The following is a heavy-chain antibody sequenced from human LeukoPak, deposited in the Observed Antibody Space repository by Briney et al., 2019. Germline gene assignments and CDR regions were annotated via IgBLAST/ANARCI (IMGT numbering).Heavy chain of an antibody. Sequence: GGPLRLSCAASGFTFSSYAMSWVRQAPGKGLYWVSAISGSGGTTYYADSVKGRFTISRDNSKKTLYLKINRLGADDTAVFYCAKGGLAARNWFDPWSQGSLVIVSS. D-gene: IGHD6-6*01. CDR2: ISGSGGTT. V-gene: IGHV3-23*01. J-gene: IGHJ5*02. CDR1: GFTFSSYA. CDR3: AKGGLAARNWFDP.